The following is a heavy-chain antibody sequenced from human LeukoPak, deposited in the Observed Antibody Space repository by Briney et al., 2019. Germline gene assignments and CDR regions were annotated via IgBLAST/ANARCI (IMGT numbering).Heavy chain of an antibody. CDR3: VADPINFDY. CDR1: GGSTSSYY. J-gene: IGHJ4*02. Sequence: PSETLSLTCTVSGGSTSSYYWSWIRQPPGKGLEWIGYIYYSGSTNYNPSLKSRVTILVDTSKNQFSLNLNSVTAADTAVYYCVADPINFDYWGQGRLVTVSS. CDR2: IYYSGST. V-gene: IGHV4-59*12.